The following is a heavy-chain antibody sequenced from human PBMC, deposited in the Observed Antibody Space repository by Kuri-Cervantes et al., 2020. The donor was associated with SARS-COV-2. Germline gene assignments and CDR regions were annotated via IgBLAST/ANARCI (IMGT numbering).Heavy chain of an antibody. V-gene: IGHV4-39*07. CDR3: ARAHDSSGYKSLDI. D-gene: IGHD3-22*01. J-gene: IGHJ3*02. Sequence: GSLRLSCTVSGGSISSYYWGWIRQPPGKGLEWIGSIYYSGSTYYNPSLKSRVTISVDTSKNQFSLKLSSVTAADTAVYYCARAHDSSGYKSLDIWGQGTMVTVSS. CDR2: IYYSGST. CDR1: GGSISSYY.